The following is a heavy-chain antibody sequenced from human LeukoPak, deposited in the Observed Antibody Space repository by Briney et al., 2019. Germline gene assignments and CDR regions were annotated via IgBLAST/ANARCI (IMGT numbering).Heavy chain of an antibody. D-gene: IGHD3-22*01. J-gene: IGHJ3*02. Sequence: SETLSLTCAVYGGSFSGYYWSWIRQPPGKGLEWIGSIYYSGSTYYNPSLKSRVTISVDTSKNQFSLKLSSVTAADTAVYYCARRPYDSKAFDIWGQGTMVTVSS. CDR3: ARRPYDSKAFDI. CDR2: IYYSGST. V-gene: IGHV4-34*01. CDR1: GGSFSGYY.